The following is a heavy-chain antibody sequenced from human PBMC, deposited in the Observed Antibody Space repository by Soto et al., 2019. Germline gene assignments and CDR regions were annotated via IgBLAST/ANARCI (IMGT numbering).Heavy chain of an antibody. J-gene: IGHJ6*02. CDR2: ISYDGNNK. V-gene: IGHV3-30*18. CDR1: GFTFSSYG. D-gene: IGHD1-26*01. Sequence: ESVGGVVQPGKSLRLSCAASGFTFSSYGMHWVRQAPGKGLEWVALISYDGNNKFYGDSVKGRFTISRDNSKNTLFLQMDSLRREDTAMYYCAKDIEEVVYYYGMDVWGQGTTVTVSS. CDR3: AKDIEEVVYYYGMDV.